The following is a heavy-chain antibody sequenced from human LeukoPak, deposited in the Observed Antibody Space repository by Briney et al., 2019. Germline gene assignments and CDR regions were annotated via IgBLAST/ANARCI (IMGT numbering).Heavy chain of an antibody. CDR3: ARGYGTLFDY. J-gene: IGHJ4*02. V-gene: IGHV3-23*01. CDR2: ISGSGGST. CDR1: GFTFSSYA. Sequence: GGSLRLSCAASGFTFSSYAMSWVRQAPGKGLEWVSAISGSGGSTYYADSVKGRFTISRDNSKNTLYLRTNSLRAEDTAVYYCARGYGTLFDYWGQGTLVTVSS. D-gene: IGHD1-14*01.